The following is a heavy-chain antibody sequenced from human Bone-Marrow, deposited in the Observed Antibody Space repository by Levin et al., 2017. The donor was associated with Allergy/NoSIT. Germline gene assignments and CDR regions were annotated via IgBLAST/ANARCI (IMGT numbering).Heavy chain of an antibody. V-gene: IGHV3-15*01. J-gene: IGHJ4*02. D-gene: IGHD2-2*01. CDR3: TTGKEPIVVRRNALDYTDY. CDR1: GFTFSNAW. CDR2: IKSKTDGGTT. Sequence: GESLKISCAASGFTFSNAWMSWVRQAPGKGLEWVGRIKSKTDGGTTDYAAPVKGRFTISRDDSKNTLYLQMNSLKTEDTAVYYCTTGKEPIVVRRNALDYTDYWGQGTLVTVSS.